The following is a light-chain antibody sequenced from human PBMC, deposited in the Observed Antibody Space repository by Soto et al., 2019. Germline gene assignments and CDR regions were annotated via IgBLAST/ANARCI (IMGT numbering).Light chain of an antibody. CDR3: QQYYSYPRT. Sequence: IPMTPSQSSFSASTGDRVTIPCRASQGISSYLAWYQQKPGKAPKLLIYAASTLQSGVPSRFSGSGSGTDFTLTISCLQSEDFATYYCQQYYSYPRTFGQGTKVDIK. CDR2: AAS. J-gene: IGKJ1*01. V-gene: IGKV1-8*01. CDR1: QGISSY.